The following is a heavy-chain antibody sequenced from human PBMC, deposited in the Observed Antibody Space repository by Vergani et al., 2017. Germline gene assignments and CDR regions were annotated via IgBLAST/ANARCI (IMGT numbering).Heavy chain of an antibody. Sequence: DVQLLESGGGLVQPGGSLSLSCAASGFIFSKNAMTWVRQTPGKGLEWVSGISGSGVSAYYTDSVNGRFTISRDNSKKMMSLQMNSLRVEDTAVYYCARGGKGIIMVVPSTHLWGQGTQVSVS. CDR3: ARGGKGIIMVVPSTHL. CDR2: ISGSGVSA. D-gene: IGHD2-15*01. J-gene: IGHJ4*02. CDR1: GFIFSKNA. V-gene: IGHV3-23*01.